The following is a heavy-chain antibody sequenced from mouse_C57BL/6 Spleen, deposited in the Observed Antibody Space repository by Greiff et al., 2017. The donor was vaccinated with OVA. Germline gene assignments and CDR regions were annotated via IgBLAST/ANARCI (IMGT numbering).Heavy chain of an antibody. CDR3: ARSITTVVSSGDAMDY. CDR1: GYTFTSYW. Sequence: VQLQQPGAELVRPGTSVKLSCKASGYTFTSYWMHWVKQRPGQGLEWIGVIDPSDSYTNYNQKFKGKATLTVDTSSSTAYMQLSSLTSEDSAVYYCARSITTVVSSGDAMDYWGQGTSVTVSS. J-gene: IGHJ4*01. V-gene: IGHV1-59*01. D-gene: IGHD1-1*01. CDR2: IDPSDSYT.